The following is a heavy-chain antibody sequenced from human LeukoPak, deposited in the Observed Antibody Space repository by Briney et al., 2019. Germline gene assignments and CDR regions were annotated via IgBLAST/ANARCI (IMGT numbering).Heavy chain of an antibody. J-gene: IGHJ4*02. CDR1: GYTFTGYY. V-gene: IGHV1-2*02. CDR3: ARLRDCSSTSCYNFGF. D-gene: IGHD2-2*02. Sequence: ASVKVSCKASGYTFTGYYMRWVRQAPGQGLEWMGWINPNSGGTNYAQKFRGRVTMTRDTSISTAYMELSRLRSDDTAVYYCARLRDCSSTSCYNFGFWGQGTLVTVSS. CDR2: INPNSGGT.